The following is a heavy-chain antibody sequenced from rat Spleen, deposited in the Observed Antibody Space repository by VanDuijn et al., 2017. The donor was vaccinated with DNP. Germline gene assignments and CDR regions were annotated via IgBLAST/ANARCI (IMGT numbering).Heavy chain of an antibody. Sequence: QVQLQQSGAELAKPGSSVKISCKASGYTFTSYYISWIKQTTGQGLEFVGYINPGSGGTNYNEKFKGKATLTVDKSSSTAFMQLSSLTPDDSAVYYCARDGSYAMDAWGQGTSVTVSS. J-gene: IGHJ4*01. CDR1: GYTFTSYY. CDR2: INPGSGGT. CDR3: ARDGSYAMDA. V-gene: IGHV1-43*01.